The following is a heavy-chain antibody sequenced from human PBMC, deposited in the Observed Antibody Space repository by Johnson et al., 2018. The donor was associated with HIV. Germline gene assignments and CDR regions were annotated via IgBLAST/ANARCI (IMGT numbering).Heavy chain of an antibody. CDR1: GFTFSSYG. J-gene: IGHJ3*02. V-gene: IGHV3-30*19. D-gene: IGHD3/OR15-3a*01. Sequence: VQLVESGGGVVQPGGSLRLSCAASGFTFSSYGMHWVRQAPGKGLEWVAVISYDGSNKYYADSVKGRFIISRDNSKNTLYLQMNSLRAEDTAVYYLAREFGLGTMRAFDIWGQGTMVTVSS. CDR3: AREFGLGTMRAFDI. CDR2: ISYDGSNK.